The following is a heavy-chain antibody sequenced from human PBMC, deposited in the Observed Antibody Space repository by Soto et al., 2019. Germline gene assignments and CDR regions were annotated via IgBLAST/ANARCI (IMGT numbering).Heavy chain of an antibody. J-gene: IGHJ6*02. CDR3: ARTRGYCSGVNCAPATFYSYAMDV. CDR2: IFYNGRT. Sequence: SETLSLTCTVSGGSVNSGSYYWTWIRQPPGKGLEYIGYIFYNGRTNSKPSLKSRVTISADSSKNQFSLKLRSVTAADPAVHYRARTRGYCSGVNCAPATFYSYAMDVWGRGTTVTVSS. CDR1: GGSVNSGSYY. V-gene: IGHV4-61*01. D-gene: IGHD2-15*01.